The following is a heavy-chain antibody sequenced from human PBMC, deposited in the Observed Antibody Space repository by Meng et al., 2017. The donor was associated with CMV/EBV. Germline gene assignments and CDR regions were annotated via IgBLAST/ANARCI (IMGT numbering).Heavy chain of an antibody. CDR1: GFTFSSYS. J-gene: IGHJ6*02. V-gene: IGHV3-21*01. Sequence: GESLKISCAASGFTFSSYSMNWVRQAPGKGLEWVSSISSSSSYIYYADSVKGRFTISRDNAKNSLYLQMNSLRAEDTAVYYCARDYPFRSYVGYGMDVWGQGTTVTVSS. CDR2: ISSSSSYI. D-gene: IGHD3-10*01. CDR3: ARDYPFRSYVGYGMDV.